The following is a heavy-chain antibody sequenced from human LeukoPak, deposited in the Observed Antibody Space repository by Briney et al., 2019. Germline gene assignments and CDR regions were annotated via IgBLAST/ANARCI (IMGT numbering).Heavy chain of an antibody. Sequence: SETLSLTCTVSGGSISSNFWSWIRQPPGKGLEWIGYIYYSGSTNYNPSLKSRVTISVDTSKNQFSLKLSSVTAADTAVYYCARNFLGIETYYDFWSDDHPSDAFDIWGQGTMVTVSS. V-gene: IGHV4-59*01. J-gene: IGHJ3*02. CDR2: IYYSGST. CDR1: GGSISSNF. CDR3: ARNFLGIETYYDFWSDDHPSDAFDI. D-gene: IGHD3-3*01.